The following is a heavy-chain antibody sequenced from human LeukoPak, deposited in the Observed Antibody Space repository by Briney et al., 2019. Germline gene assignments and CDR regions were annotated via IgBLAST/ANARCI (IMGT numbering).Heavy chain of an antibody. D-gene: IGHD3-10*01. V-gene: IGHV1-69*01. CDR3: ARVITIGQPPYYYYMDL. Sequence: KVSCKASGGPFANSAFSWVRQAPGPGLEWMGGFIPLLRTANYAQGFQGRVTITADESTSTAYMQLSSLRSEDTAVYFCARVITIGQPPYYYYMDLWGKGTTVTVSS. CDR1: GGPFANSA. J-gene: IGHJ6*03. CDR2: FIPLLRTA.